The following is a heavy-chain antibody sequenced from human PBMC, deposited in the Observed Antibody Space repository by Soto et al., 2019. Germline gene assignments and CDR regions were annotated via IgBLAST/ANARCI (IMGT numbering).Heavy chain of an antibody. V-gene: IGHV4-34*01. CDR1: GGSLSGHY. J-gene: IGHJ6*02. CDR3: ARVGVSPPPIVYPQYAMDV. D-gene: IGHD3-3*01. CDR2: IYQSGAT. Sequence: QVQLQQWGAGLLKPSETLSLTCAVYGGSLSGHYWTWIRQPPGKGLECIGEIYQSGATYYKPSLKSRLTISVDTSRSQFSLQLTSVTAADTAVYFCARVGVSPPPIVYPQYAMDVWGQGTTVTVSS.